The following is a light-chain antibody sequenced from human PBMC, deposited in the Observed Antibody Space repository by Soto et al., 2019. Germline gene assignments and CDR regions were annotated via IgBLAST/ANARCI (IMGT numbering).Light chain of an antibody. CDR1: SSNIGAGYE. J-gene: IGLJ1*01. V-gene: IGLV1-40*01. CDR2: ENN. Sequence: QLVLTQPPSVSEPPGQRVTISCTGSSSNIGAGYEAHWYQQVPGTAPKLLIYENNNRPSGVPDRFSGSKSGTSASLAITGLQAEDEAEYYCQSYDSSLSGYVFGTGTKVTVL. CDR3: QSYDSSLSGYV.